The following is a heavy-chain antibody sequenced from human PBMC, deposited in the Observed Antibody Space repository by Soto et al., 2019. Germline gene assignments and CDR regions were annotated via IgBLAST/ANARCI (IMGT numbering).Heavy chain of an antibody. CDR3: AGGDYGDSIDY. Sequence: QVHLVESGGGVVQPGRSLRLSCAASGFTFDNYGMLWVRQAPGKGLEWVALISYDDSYKYYTDSVRGRFTISRDNSKNMVFLQMNSLKGDDTAVYYCAGGDYGDSIDYWGQRTLVTVS. CDR2: ISYDDSYK. D-gene: IGHD4-17*01. CDR1: GFTFDNYG. J-gene: IGHJ4*02. V-gene: IGHV3-33*01.